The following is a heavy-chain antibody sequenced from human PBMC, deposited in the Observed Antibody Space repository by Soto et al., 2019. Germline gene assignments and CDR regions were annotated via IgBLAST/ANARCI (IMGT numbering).Heavy chain of an antibody. V-gene: IGHV1-18*04. CDR2: ISAYNGNT. CDR3: ARVVKGHIVATINFDY. CDR1: GYTFTSYG. D-gene: IGHD5-12*01. J-gene: IGHJ4*02. Sequence: QVQLVQSGAEVKKPGASVKVSCKASGYTFTSYGISWVRQAPGQGLEWMGWISAYNGNTNYAQKLQGRVTMTTDTSTSPAYMERRILRSDDTAVYYCARVVKGHIVATINFDYWGQGTLVTVSS.